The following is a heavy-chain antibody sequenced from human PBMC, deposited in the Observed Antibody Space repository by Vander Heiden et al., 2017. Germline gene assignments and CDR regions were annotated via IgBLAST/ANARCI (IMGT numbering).Heavy chain of an antibody. CDR3: ARAGSSSGAFDI. J-gene: IGHJ3*02. V-gene: IGHV1-69*06. CDR2: IIPIFGTA. Sequence: QVQLVQPGAEVKKPGSSAKVSCKASGATFSSYAISWVRQAPGQGLEWMGGIIPIFGTANYAQKFQGRVTITADKSTSTAYMELSSLRSEDTAVYYCARAGSSSGAFDIWGQGTMVTVFS. D-gene: IGHD6-6*01. CDR1: GATFSSYA.